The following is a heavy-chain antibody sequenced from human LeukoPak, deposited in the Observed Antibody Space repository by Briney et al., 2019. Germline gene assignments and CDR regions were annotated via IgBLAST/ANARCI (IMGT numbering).Heavy chain of an antibody. J-gene: IGHJ4*02. CDR3: ARGDPDNSSSWYLVDY. V-gene: IGHV4-38-2*02. Sequence: PSETLSLTCTVSGYSISSGYYWGWVRQPPGKGLEWIGSIYHSGSTNYNPSLKSRVTISVDTSKNQFSLKLSSVTAADTAVYYCARGDPDNSSSWYLVDYWGQGTLVTVSS. D-gene: IGHD6-13*01. CDR1: GYSISSGYY. CDR2: IYHSGST.